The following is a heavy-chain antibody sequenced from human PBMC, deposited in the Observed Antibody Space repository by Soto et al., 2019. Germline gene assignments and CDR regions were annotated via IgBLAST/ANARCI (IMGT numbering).Heavy chain of an antibody. Sequence: QVQLVESGGGVVQPGRSLRLSCAASGFTFSSYAMHWVRQAPGKGLGWVAVISYAGSNKYYADSVKGRFTISRDNSRNTLYLQMNSLRAEDTGVYYCARVPSSSGRAHFDEWGQGTLVTVSS. CDR3: ARVPSSSGRAHFDE. CDR2: ISYAGSNK. J-gene: IGHJ4*02. CDR1: GFTFSSYA. V-gene: IGHV3-30-3*01. D-gene: IGHD2-15*01.